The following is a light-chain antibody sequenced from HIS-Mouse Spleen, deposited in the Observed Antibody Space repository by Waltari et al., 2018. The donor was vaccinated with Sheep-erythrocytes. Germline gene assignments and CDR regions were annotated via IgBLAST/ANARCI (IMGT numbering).Light chain of an antibody. V-gene: IGLV2-23*01. Sequence: QSALTQPASVSGSPGQSITISCTGTSIPVGSYNLFSWYQQHPGKAPKLMIYEGSKRPSGVANRFSGSKSGNTASLTISGLQAEDEADYYCCSYAGSSTPWVFGGGTKLTVL. J-gene: IGLJ3*02. CDR1: SIPVGSYNL. CDR3: CSYAGSSTPWV. CDR2: EGS.